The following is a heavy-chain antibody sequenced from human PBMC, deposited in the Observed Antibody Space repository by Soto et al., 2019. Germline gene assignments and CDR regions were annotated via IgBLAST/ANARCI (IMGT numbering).Heavy chain of an antibody. CDR2: IYYSGST. CDR3: ARRGRDDYGDINWFDP. CDR1: GRSISSSSYY. V-gene: IGHV4-39*01. D-gene: IGHD4-17*01. J-gene: IGHJ5*02. Sequence: SDTLSLTCTLSGRSISSSSYYWGWIRQPPGKGLEWIGSIYYSGSTYYNPSLKSRVTISVETSKNQFSLKLSSVTAADTAVYYCARRGRDDYGDINWFDPWGQGTLVTVSS.